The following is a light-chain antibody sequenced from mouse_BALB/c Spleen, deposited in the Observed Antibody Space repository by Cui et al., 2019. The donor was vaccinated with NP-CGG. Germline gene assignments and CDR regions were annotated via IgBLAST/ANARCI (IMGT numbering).Light chain of an antibody. Sequence: HDVVIQESALTTPPVETVTLTCRSRTGAVTTSNYANWVQKKPDHLFTGLIGGTNNRPPGVPARFSGSLIGDKAALTVTGAQTEDEAIYFCALWYSNHWLFGGGTKLTVL. CDR1: TGAVTTSNY. CDR2: GTN. J-gene: IGLJ1*01. CDR3: ALWYSNHWL. V-gene: IGLV1*01.